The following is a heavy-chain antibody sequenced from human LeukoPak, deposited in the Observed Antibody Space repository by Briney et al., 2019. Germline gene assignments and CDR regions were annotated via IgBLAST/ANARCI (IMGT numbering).Heavy chain of an antibody. CDR3: ANPIGWTTVIDY. J-gene: IGHJ4*02. CDR1: GFTFSRYG. D-gene: IGHD4-17*01. Sequence: GGSLRLSCAASGFTFSRYGMHWVRQAPGKGLEWVAVIWYDGSNKYYGDSVKGRFTISRDNSKNTVYLQMNSLRAEDTAVFYCANPIGWTTVIDYWGQGTLVTVSS. CDR2: IWYDGSNK. V-gene: IGHV3-33*08.